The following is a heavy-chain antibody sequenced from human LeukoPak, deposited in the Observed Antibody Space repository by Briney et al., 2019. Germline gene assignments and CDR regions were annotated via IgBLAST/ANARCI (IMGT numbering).Heavy chain of an antibody. CDR2: IYTSGST. D-gene: IGHD3-22*01. CDR3: ASNFITMIVDPGAFDI. CDR1: GGSISSGSYY. Sequence: SQTLSLTCTVSGGSISSGSYYGSWFRQPPGKGLEWIGRIYTSGSTNYNPSLKSRVTISVDTSKNQFSLKLSSVTAADTAVYYCASNFITMIVDPGAFDIWGQGTMVTVSS. V-gene: IGHV4-61*02. J-gene: IGHJ3*02.